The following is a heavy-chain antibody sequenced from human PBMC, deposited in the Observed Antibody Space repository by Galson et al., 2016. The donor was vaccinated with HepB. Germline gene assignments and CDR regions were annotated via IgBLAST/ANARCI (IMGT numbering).Heavy chain of an antibody. Sequence: SETLSLTCAVSGASIRSTNWWTWVRQAPGKGLEWIGQIYHSGTTNYNPSLKTRVSISVDRSKNQFSLDLRYVTAADTAVYYCAREFSSGWMLQDYWGQGTLVTVYS. CDR2: IYHSGTT. V-gene: IGHV4-4*02. CDR1: GASIRSTNW. D-gene: IGHD2-8*01. J-gene: IGHJ4*02. CDR3: AREFSSGWMLQDY.